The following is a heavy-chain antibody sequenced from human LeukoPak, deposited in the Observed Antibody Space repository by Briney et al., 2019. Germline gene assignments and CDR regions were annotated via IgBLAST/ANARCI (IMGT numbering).Heavy chain of an antibody. CDR3: ARGFYSGSSFFDY. J-gene: IGHJ4*02. Sequence: ASVKVSCKASGYTFTSYFMHWVRQAPGQGLEWMGIINPSGGSTSYAQQFQGRVTMTRDASTSTVYMQLSSRRSEDTAVYYCARGFYSGSSFFDYWGQGTLVTVSP. CDR1: GYTFTSYF. V-gene: IGHV1-46*01. D-gene: IGHD1-26*01. CDR2: INPSGGST.